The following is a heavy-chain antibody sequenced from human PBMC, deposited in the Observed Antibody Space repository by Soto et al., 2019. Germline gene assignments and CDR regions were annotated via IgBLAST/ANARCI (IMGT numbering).Heavy chain of an antibody. Sequence: QITLKESGPTLLKPTQTLTLTCTFSGFSLSTCGVSLGWIRQPPGTALECLALIYWDDDDRYRPSLRGRHAITKDTSKNQVVLIMTNMDPVDAATYYCAHMGAPGTDAFDIWGRGTMVTVSS. J-gene: IGHJ3*02. V-gene: IGHV2-5*02. D-gene: IGHD6-13*01. CDR3: AHMGAPGTDAFDI. CDR1: GFSLSTCGVS. CDR2: IYWDDDD.